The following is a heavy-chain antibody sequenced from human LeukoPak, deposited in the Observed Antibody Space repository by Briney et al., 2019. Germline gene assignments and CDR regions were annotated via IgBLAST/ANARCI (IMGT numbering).Heavy chain of an antibody. Sequence: PSETLSLTCTVSGGSISSSSYYWGWIRQPPGKGLEWIGSIYYSGSTNYNPSLKSRVTISVDTSKNQFSLKLSSVTAADTAVYYCARYSSSSWYYFDYWGQGTLVTVSS. J-gene: IGHJ4*02. CDR3: ARYSSSSWYYFDY. CDR2: IYYSGST. D-gene: IGHD6-6*01. V-gene: IGHV4-39*07. CDR1: GGSISSSSYY.